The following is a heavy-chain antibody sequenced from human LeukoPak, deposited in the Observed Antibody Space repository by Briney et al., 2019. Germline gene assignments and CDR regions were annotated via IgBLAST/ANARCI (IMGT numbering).Heavy chain of an antibody. CDR1: GFTFSDYY. J-gene: IGHJ6*03. Sequence: PGGSLRLSCAASGFTFSDYYMSWIRQAPGKGLEWVSYISSSSTIYYADSVKGRFTISRDNSKNTLYLQMNSLRAEDTAVYYCAKDQKRGYSYGYLFYYYYMDVWGKGTTVTISS. CDR2: ISSSSTI. D-gene: IGHD5-18*01. V-gene: IGHV3-69-1*01. CDR3: AKDQKRGYSYGYLFYYYYMDV.